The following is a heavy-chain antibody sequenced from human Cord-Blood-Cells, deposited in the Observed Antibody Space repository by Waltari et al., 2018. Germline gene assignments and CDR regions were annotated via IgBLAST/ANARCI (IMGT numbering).Heavy chain of an antibody. CDR3: AGGLRGVGETYYFDY. Sequence: QVQLQESGPGLVKPSGTLSLTCAVSGGSISSSNWWSWVCPPPGKGLEWLGEIYHSGGTNYNPSLKRRVTISVDKSKNQFSLKLSSVTAADTAVYYCAGGLRGVGETYYFDYWGQGTLVTVSS. D-gene: IGHD3-10*01. V-gene: IGHV4-4*02. J-gene: IGHJ4*02. CDR2: IYHSGGT. CDR1: GGSISSSNW.